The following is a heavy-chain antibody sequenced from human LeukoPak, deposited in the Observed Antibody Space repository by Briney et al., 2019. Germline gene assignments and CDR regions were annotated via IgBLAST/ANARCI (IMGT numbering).Heavy chain of an antibody. CDR1: GGSISSSSYS. J-gene: IGHJ4*02. D-gene: IGHD6-19*01. Sequence: SETLSLTCTVSGGSISSSSYSWGWIRQPPGKGLEWIGSIYYSGSTYYNPSLKSRVTISVDTSKNQFSLKLSSVTAADTAVYYCARGQQWLVRSFLWNYWGQGTLVTVSS. CDR3: ARGQQWLVRSFLWNY. V-gene: IGHV4-39*01. CDR2: IYYSGST.